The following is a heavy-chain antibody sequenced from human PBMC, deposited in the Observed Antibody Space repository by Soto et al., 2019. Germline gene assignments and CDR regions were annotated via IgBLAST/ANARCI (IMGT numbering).Heavy chain of an antibody. CDR1: GGSISSYY. V-gene: IGHV4-34*01. CDR3: ARGGISHWAYFYYRDV. J-gene: IGHJ6*03. CDR2: INHLGSI. D-gene: IGHD2-21*01. Sequence: SETLSLTCTVSGGSISSYYWSWIRQPPGKGPEWIGEINHLGSINYNPSLKSRVTMSVDTSKNQFSLTLNSVTAADTATYYCARGGISHWAYFYYRDVWDRGTTFTFSS.